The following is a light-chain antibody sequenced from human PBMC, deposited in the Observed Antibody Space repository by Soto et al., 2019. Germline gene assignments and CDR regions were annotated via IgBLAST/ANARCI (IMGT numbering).Light chain of an antibody. CDR3: CSYAGSYTHV. J-gene: IGLJ1*01. V-gene: IGLV2-11*01. Sequence: QSALTQPRSVSGSPGQSVTISCTGTSSDIGGYNYVSWYQQHPGKAPKLMIYDGIKRPSGVPDRFSGSKSGNTASLTIYGLQAEDEADYYCCSYAGSYTHVFGTGTKVTVL. CDR1: SSDIGGYNY. CDR2: DGI.